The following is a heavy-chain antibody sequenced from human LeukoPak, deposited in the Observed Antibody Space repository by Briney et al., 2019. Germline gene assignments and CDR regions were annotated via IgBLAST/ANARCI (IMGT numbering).Heavy chain of an antibody. CDR2: IIPIFGTA. J-gene: IGHJ4*02. V-gene: IGHV1-69*13. D-gene: IGHD3-22*01. CDR3: ATPGRDYYDSRLSFGY. Sequence: SVKVSCKASGGTFSSYAISWVRQAPGQGLEWMGGIIPIFGTANYAQKFQGRVTITADESTSTAYMELSSLRSGDTAVYYCATPGRDYYDSRLSFGYWGQGTLVTVSS. CDR1: GGTFSSYA.